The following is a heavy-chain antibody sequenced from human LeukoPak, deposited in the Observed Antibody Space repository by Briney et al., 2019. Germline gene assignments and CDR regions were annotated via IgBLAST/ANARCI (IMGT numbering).Heavy chain of an antibody. D-gene: IGHD2-2*01. J-gene: IGHJ4*02. V-gene: IGHV1-46*01. Sequence: ASVKVSCKASGHTFTNYGISWVRQAPGQGLEWMGIINPSGGSPGYAQKFQGRVTMTRDTSTSTVYMALSSLRSEDTAVYFCVRDPYCSSSSCYDVVLDYWGQGTLVTVSS. CDR1: GHTFTNYG. CDR2: INPSGGSP. CDR3: VRDPYCSSSSCYDVVLDY.